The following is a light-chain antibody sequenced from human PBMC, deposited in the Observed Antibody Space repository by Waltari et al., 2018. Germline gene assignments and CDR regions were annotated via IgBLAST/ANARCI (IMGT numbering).Light chain of an antibody. V-gene: IGKV3-11*01. CDR3: QQRSNWPRT. J-gene: IGKJ1*01. CDR1: QSVSSY. CDR2: SAS. Sequence: EIVFTQSPATLSLSPGDRATLSCRASQSVSSYLAWYQQMPGQAPRLLIHSASNRATGIPARFSGSGSGTDFTLTISSLEPEDFAVYYCQQRSNWPRTFGQGTKVEIK.